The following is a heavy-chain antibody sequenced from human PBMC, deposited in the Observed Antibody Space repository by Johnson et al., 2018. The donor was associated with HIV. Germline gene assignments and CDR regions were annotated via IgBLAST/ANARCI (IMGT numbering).Heavy chain of an antibody. V-gene: IGHV3-30*18. CDR3: AKESETYGGNIGFEHPFDI. CDR2: IPYDGSNK. J-gene: IGHJ3*02. D-gene: IGHD4-23*01. Sequence: QVQLVESGGGLVQPGRSLRLSCAASGFTFKDYDMHWVRQAPGTGLEWVAIIPYDGSNKHYADSVKGRLTISRDNSKNMLYLQMNSLRAEDTAVYYCAKESETYGGNIGFEHPFDIWGQGTMVTVSS. CDR1: GFTFKDYD.